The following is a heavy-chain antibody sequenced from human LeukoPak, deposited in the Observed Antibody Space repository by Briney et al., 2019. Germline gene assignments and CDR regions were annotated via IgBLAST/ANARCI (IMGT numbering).Heavy chain of an antibody. J-gene: IGHJ6*02. D-gene: IGHD6-13*01. Sequence: PGGSLRLSCAASGFAFSSYAMSWVRQAPGKGLDWVSVISGSGDSTHYADSVKGRFTISRDNAKNSLYLQMNSLRAEDTAVYYCARAEAAAGMEWLVRPPLWAEKDYYGMDVWGQGTTVTVSS. CDR3: ARAEAAAGMEWLVRPPLWAEKDYYGMDV. CDR2: ISGSGDST. V-gene: IGHV3-23*01. CDR1: GFAFSSYA.